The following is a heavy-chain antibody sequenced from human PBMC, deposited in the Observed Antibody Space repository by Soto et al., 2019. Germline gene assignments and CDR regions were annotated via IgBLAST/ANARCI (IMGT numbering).Heavy chain of an antibody. J-gene: IGHJ6*02. CDR3: AREEGHYYYYGMDV. CDR1: GGSISSGGYY. V-gene: IGHV4-31*03. CDR2: IYYSGST. Sequence: QVQLQESGPGLVEPSQTLSLTCTVSGGSISSGGYYWSWIRQHPGKGVEWIGSIYYSGSTYYNPSLKSRVTISVDTSKNQFSLKLSSVTAADTAVYYCAREEGHYYYYGMDVWGQGTTVTVSS.